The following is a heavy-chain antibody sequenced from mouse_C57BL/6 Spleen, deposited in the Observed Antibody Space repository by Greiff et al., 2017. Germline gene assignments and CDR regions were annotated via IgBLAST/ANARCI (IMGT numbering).Heavy chain of an antibody. J-gene: IGHJ4*01. CDR1: GFTFSDYG. CDR3: APYGNYDYAMDY. Sequence: DVKLVESGGGLVKPGGSLKLSCAASGFTFSDYGMHWVRQAPEKGLEWVAYISSGSSTIYYADTVKGRFTISRDNAKNTLFLQMTSLRSEDTAMYYCAPYGNYDYAMDYWGQGTSVTVSS. V-gene: IGHV5-17*01. D-gene: IGHD2-10*02. CDR2: ISSGSSTI.